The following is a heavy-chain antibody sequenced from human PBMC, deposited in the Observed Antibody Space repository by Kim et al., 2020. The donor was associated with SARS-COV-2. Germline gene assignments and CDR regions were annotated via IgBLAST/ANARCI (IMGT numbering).Heavy chain of an antibody. V-gene: IGHV4-34*01. J-gene: IGHJ5*02. D-gene: IGHD4-4*01. Sequence: YNPALKSRVTISVATSKNQFSLTLSSVTAADTAVYYCARATTFRRNWFDPWGQGTLVTVSS. CDR3: ARATTFRRNWFDP.